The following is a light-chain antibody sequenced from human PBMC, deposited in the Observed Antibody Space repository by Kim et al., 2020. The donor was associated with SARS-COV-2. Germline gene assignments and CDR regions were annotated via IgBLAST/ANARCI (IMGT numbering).Light chain of an antibody. Sequence: PGESATRSCRASQSVDFYLAWYQQKPGQAPRLLIHDASNRAAGIPARFSGSGSGTHFTLTIDSLQPEDFGVYYCQQRRDWPTFGQGTKVDIK. CDR1: QSVDFY. CDR3: QQRRDWPT. V-gene: IGKV3-11*01. J-gene: IGKJ1*01. CDR2: DAS.